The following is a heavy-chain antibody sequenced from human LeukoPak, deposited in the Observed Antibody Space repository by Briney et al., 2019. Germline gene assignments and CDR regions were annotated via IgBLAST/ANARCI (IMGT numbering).Heavy chain of an antibody. Sequence: SETLSLTCTVSGGSISSYYWSWLRKPPGKGLEWIGYIYYSGSTNYNPSLKSRVTISVDTSKNQFSLKLSSVTAADTAVYYCARDVILTGYGSYDAFDIWGQGTMVTVSS. D-gene: IGHD3-9*01. V-gene: IGHV4-59*01. J-gene: IGHJ3*02. CDR2: IYYSGST. CDR1: GGSISSYY. CDR3: ARDVILTGYGSYDAFDI.